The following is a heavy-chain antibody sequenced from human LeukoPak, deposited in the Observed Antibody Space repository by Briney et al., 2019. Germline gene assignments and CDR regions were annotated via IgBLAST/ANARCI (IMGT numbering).Heavy chain of an antibody. V-gene: IGHV3-72*01. D-gene: IGHD2-2*01. CDR1: GFTFSDSF. J-gene: IGHJ4*02. Sequence: GGSLRLSCAASGFTFSDSFMSWVRQAPGKGLEWVGRSRNKADSYTAEYAASVKGRFTISRDESKNSLYLQISSLETEDAAVYYCATSICYRIAYWGQGSLVTVSS. CDR3: ATSICYRIAY. CDR2: SRNKADSYTA.